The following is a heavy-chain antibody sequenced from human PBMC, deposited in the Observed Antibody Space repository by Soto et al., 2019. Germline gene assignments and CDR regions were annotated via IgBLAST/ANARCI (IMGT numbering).Heavy chain of an antibody. CDR3: ATIAGTYQNYYYYGMDV. CDR2: FDPEDGET. J-gene: IGHJ6*02. Sequence: ASVKVSCKVSGYTLTELSMHWVLQAPGKGLEWMGGFDPEDGETIYAQKFQGRVTMTEDTSTDTAYMELSSLRSEDTAVYYCATIAGTYQNYYYYGMDVWAKGPRSPSP. V-gene: IGHV1-24*01. D-gene: IGHD6-13*01. CDR1: GYTLTELS.